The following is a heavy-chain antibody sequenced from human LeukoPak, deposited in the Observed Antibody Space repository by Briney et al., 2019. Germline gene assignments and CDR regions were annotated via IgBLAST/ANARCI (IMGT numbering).Heavy chain of an antibody. CDR2: IYTGGST. CDR3: ARENPETGYYLDC. V-gene: IGHV3-66*01. J-gene: IGHJ4*02. CDR1: GFTVSSNY. Sequence: PGGSLRLSCAASGFTVSSNYMSWVRQAPGKGLEWVSVIYTGGSTYYADSVKGRFTISRDNSKNTLFLLMNSLRAEDTAVYYCARENPETGYYLDCWGQGTLVTVSS. D-gene: IGHD3-9*01.